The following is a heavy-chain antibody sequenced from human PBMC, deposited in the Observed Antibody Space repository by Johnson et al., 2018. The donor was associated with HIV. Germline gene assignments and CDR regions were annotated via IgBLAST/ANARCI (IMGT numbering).Heavy chain of an antibody. CDR3: TTLYYNFWSGYYGESFDI. CDR1: GFTFSNAW. D-gene: IGHD3-3*01. V-gene: IGHV3-15*01. CDR2: INSKTDGGTT. J-gene: IGHJ3*02. Sequence: VQLVESGGGLVKPGGSLRLSCAASGFTFSNAWMSWVRQAPGKGLEWVGRINSKTDGGTTDYAAPVKGRFTISRDDSKNTLYLQMNSLKIEDTAVYYCTTLYYNFWSGYYGESFDIWGQGTMVTVSS.